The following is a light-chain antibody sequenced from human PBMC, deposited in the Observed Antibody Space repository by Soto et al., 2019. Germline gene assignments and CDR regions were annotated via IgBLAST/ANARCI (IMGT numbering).Light chain of an antibody. CDR1: SSNIGSNY. CDR2: SNN. V-gene: IGLV1-47*01. Sequence: QSVLTQPPSASGTPGQRVTISCSGSSSNIGSNYVYWYQQLPGTAPKLLIFSNNQRPSGVPDRFSGSKSGTSASLAIRGLRSKDEADYYCAAWDDSLSGYVFGIGTKVTVL. J-gene: IGLJ1*01. CDR3: AAWDDSLSGYV.